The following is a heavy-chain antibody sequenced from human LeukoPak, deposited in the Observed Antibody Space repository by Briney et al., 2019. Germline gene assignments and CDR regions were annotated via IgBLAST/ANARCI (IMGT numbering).Heavy chain of an antibody. CDR2: IYTSGST. D-gene: IGHD6-13*01. CDR1: GGSISSYY. Sequence: PSETLSLTCTVSGGSISSYYWSWIRQPAGKGLEWIGRIYTSGSTNYNPSLKSRVTMSVDTSKNQFSLKLSSVTAADTAVYYCARDGAAAGLTGERWFDPWGQGTLVTVSS. V-gene: IGHV4-4*07. J-gene: IGHJ5*02. CDR3: ARDGAAAGLTGERWFDP.